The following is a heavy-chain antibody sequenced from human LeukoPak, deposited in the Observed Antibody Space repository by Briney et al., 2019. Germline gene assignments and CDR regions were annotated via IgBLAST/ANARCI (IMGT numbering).Heavy chain of an antibody. J-gene: IGHJ4*02. CDR3: ARVRASGNYRIHFYYQYFDY. CDR2: NCIT. V-gene: IGHV1-18*01. Sequence: ASVKVSCKASGYAFSSFGISWVRQAPGQGLEWIGWNCITNSALKFQGRVTMTTDTSTNTASLELGSLTSDDTAVYYCARVRASGNYRIHFYYQYFDYWGQGTLVTVSS. D-gene: IGHD4-23*01. CDR1: GYAFSSFG.